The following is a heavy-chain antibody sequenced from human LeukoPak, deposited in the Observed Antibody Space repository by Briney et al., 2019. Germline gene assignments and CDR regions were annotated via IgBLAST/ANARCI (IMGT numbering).Heavy chain of an antibody. J-gene: IGHJ4*02. CDR1: GGSISSYY. D-gene: IGHD6-19*01. V-gene: IGHV4-59*01. CDR2: IYYSGST. CDR3: ARVNGVAGTGADY. Sequence: PSETLSLTCTVSGGSISSYYWGWIRQPPGKGLEWIGYIYYSGSTNYNPSLKSRVTISVDTSKNQFSLKLSSVTAADTAVYYCARVNGVAGTGADYWGQGTLVTVSS.